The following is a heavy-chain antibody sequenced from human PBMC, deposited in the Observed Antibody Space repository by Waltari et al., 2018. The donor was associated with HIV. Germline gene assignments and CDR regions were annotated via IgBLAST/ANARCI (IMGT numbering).Heavy chain of an antibody. CDR3: VRTRLGGDGMDV. Sequence: QVQLVESGGGVVQPGRSLRLSCAASGFSFNNYGMDWVRQAPGKGLEWVAVILYDGSKKYYADSAKGRFTISRDNSKNTLYLQINSLRVEDTAVYFCVRTRLGGDGMDVWGQGTTVTVS. J-gene: IGHJ6*02. V-gene: IGHV3-33*01. CDR2: ILYDGSKK. D-gene: IGHD6-6*01. CDR1: GFSFNNYG.